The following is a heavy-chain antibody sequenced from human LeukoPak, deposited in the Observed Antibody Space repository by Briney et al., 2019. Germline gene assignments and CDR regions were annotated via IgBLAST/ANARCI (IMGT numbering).Heavy chain of an antibody. CDR2: ISGSGGST. CDR3: ATLDGYNGYFDY. V-gene: IGHV3-23*01. Sequence: GGSLRLSCAASGFTFSSYAMSWVRQAPGKGLEWVSAISGSGGSTYYADSVKGRFTISRDNAKNTLYLQMNSLRAEDTAVYYCATLDGYNGYFDYWGQGTLVTVSS. CDR1: GFTFSSYA. D-gene: IGHD5-24*01. J-gene: IGHJ4*02.